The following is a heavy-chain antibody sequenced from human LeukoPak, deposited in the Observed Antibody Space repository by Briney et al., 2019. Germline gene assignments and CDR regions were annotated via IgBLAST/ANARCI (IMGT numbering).Heavy chain of an antibody. J-gene: IGHJ3*02. CDR1: GYTFTGYC. CDR3: ARAGGVYQLSHNDAFDI. D-gene: IGHD2-2*01. V-gene: IGHV1-2*02. CDR2: INPNSGGT. Sequence: ASVKVSCKASGYTFTGYCMHWVRQAPGQGLEWMGWINPNSGGTNYAQKFQGRVTMTRDTSISTAYMELSRLRSDDTAVYYCARAGGVYQLSHNDAFDIWGQGTMVTVSS.